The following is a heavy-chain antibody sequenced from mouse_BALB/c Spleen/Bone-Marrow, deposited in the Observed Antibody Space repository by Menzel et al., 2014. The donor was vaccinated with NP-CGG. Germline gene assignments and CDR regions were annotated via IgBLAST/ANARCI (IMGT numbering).Heavy chain of an antibody. D-gene: IGHD2-4*01. J-gene: IGHJ3*01. CDR3: ARHAYYDQTEVSFVY. Sequence: EVKLMESGGGLVKSGGSLKLSCAASGFTFNSYGMSWVRQTPEKRLEWVATISGGGSYTFYPDSVKGRFTISRDNAKSNLYLQLSSLRSEDTALYYCARHAYYDQTEVSFVYWGQGTLVTVSA. CDR1: GFTFNSYG. CDR2: ISGGGSYT. V-gene: IGHV5-9-2*01.